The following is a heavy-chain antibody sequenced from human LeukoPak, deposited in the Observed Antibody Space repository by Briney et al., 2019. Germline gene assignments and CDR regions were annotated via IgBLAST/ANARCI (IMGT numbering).Heavy chain of an antibody. V-gene: IGHV3-53*01. D-gene: IGHD6-13*01. J-gene: IGHJ4*02. CDR1: GFNGRCNF. Sequence: GFLRLSCTVSGFNGRCNFMSLVRQASGEGIEWVSFIYSDNTHYSDSVKGRFTISRDNSKNTLYLQMNSLRAEDTAVYYCAKKGISSSWYFGYWGQGTLVTVSS. CDR3: AKKGISSSWYFGY. CDR2: IYSDNT.